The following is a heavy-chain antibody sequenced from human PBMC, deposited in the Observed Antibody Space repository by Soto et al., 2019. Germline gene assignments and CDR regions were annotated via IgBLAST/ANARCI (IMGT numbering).Heavy chain of an antibody. CDR1: GGSISSGGYY. D-gene: IGHD2-15*01. CDR2: IYYSGST. J-gene: IGHJ4*02. Sequence: QVQLQESGPGLVKPSQTLSLTCTVSGGSISSGGYYWRWIRQHPGKGLEWIGYIYYSGSTYYNPSLKSRVTISVDTSKNQCSLKLSSVTAADTAVYYCARIVVVVAGEYYFDYWGQGTLVTVSS. CDR3: ARIVVVVAGEYYFDY. V-gene: IGHV4-31*03.